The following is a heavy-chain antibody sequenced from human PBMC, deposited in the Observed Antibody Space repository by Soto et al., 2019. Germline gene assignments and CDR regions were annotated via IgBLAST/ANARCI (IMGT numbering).Heavy chain of an antibody. Sequence: SETLSLTCAVYGGSFSGYYWSWIRQPPGKGLEWIGEINHSGSTNYNPPLKSRVTISVDTSKNQFSLKLSSVTAADTAVYYCARDNRVNIAAAGRYYYYYGMDVWGQGTTVTVSS. V-gene: IGHV4-34*01. CDR1: GGSFSGYY. CDR3: ARDNRVNIAAAGRYYYYYGMDV. J-gene: IGHJ6*02. CDR2: INHSGST. D-gene: IGHD6-13*01.